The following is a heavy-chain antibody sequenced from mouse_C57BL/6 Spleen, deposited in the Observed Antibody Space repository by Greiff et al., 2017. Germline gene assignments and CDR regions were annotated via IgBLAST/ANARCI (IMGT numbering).Heavy chain of an antibody. CDR3: ARELLYLYAMDY. CDR1: GFTFSDYG. CDR2: ISSGSSTI. D-gene: IGHD2-12*01. V-gene: IGHV5-17*01. J-gene: IGHJ4*01. Sequence: DVKLVESGGGLVKPGGSLKLSCAASGFTFSDYGMHWVRQAPEKGLEWVAYISSGSSTIYYADTVKGRFTISRDNAKNTLFLQMTSLRSEDTAMYYCARELLYLYAMDYWGQGTSVTVSS.